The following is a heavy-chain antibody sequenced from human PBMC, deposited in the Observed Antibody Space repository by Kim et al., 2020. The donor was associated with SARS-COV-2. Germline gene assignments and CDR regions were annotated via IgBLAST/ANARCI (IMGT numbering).Heavy chain of an antibody. J-gene: IGHJ4*02. CDR3: ATEGGSWDYFDF. D-gene: IGHD6-13*01. Sequence: SYTPSLKSRVTISVDTSKNQFSLKRASVTAADTAVYYCATEGGSWDYFDFWGQGALVTVSS. V-gene: IGHV4-39*01.